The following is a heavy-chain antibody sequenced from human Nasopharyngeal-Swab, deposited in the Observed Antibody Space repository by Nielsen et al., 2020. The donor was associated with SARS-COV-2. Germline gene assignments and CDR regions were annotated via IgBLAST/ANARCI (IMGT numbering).Heavy chain of an antibody. CDR1: GLTFSSNA. CDR3: AKDRGWTYSSGWNYFDY. V-gene: IGHV3-23*01. Sequence: GASLNISCACSGLTFSSNAISWVRQAPSKGLEWVSAISGSGGSTYYADSVKGRLTISRDNSKNTLYLQMNSLRAEDTAVYYCAKDRGWTYSSGWNYFDYWGQGTLVTVSS. D-gene: IGHD6-19*01. J-gene: IGHJ4*02. CDR2: ISGSGGST.